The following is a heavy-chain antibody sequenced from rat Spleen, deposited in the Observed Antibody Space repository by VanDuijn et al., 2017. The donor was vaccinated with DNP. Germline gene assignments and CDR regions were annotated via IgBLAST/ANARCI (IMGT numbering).Heavy chain of an antibody. CDR2: IIYDGSHT. D-gene: IGHD1-6*01. J-gene: IGHJ2*01. CDR3: ASVYVYYGPLYYFDY. V-gene: IGHV5-7*01. Sequence: EVQLVESGGDLVQPGKSLKLSCAASGFSFSDSAMAWVRQSPKMGLEWVATIIYDGSHTFYRDSVKGRFTISRDNAKSTLYLQMDSLRSEDTATYYCASVYVYYGPLYYFDYWGQGVMVTVSS. CDR1: GFSFSDSA.